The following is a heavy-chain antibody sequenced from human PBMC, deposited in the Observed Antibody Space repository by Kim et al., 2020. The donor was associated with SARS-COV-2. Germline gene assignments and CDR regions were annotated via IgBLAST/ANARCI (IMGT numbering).Heavy chain of an antibody. CDR2: IKQDGSEK. CDR1: GFTFSSYW. Sequence: GGSLRLSCAASGFTFSSYWMSWVRQAPGKGLEWVANIKQDGSEKYYVDSVKGRFTISRDNAKNSLYLQMNSLRAEDTAVYYCAREQDSSGYYPPFDYWGQGTLVTVSS. V-gene: IGHV3-7*03. CDR3: AREQDSSGYYPPFDY. D-gene: IGHD3-22*01. J-gene: IGHJ4*02.